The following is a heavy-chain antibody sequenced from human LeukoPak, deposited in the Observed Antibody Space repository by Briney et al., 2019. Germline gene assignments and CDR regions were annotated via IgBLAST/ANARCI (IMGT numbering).Heavy chain of an antibody. CDR3: ARWANWNHDY. CDR1: GGSVSPYY. V-gene: IGHV4-59*02. D-gene: IGHD1-1*01. Sequence: SETLSLTCTVSGGSVSPYYWSWIRQPPGKGLEWIGYIYHSGSTNYNPSLKSRVTISLDTSKNQFSLKLNSVTAADTAVYYCARWANWNHDYWGQGTLVTVSS. J-gene: IGHJ4*02. CDR2: IYHSGST.